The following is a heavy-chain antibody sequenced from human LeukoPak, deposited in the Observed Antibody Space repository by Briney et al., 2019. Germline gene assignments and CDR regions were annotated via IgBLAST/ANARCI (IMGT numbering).Heavy chain of an antibody. D-gene: IGHD3-22*01. CDR1: GGSISSSNW. Sequence: PSGTLSLTCAVSGGSISSSNWWSWVRQPPGKGLEWIGEIYHSGSTNYNLSLKSRVTISVDKSKNQFSLKLSSVTAADTAVYYCARESDSGYYINGAFDIWGQGTMVTVSS. V-gene: IGHV4-4*02. J-gene: IGHJ3*02. CDR3: ARESDSGYYINGAFDI. CDR2: IYHSGST.